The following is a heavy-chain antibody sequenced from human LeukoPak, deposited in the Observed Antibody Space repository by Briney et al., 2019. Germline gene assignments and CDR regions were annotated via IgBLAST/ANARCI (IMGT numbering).Heavy chain of an antibody. CDR2: MNPNSGNT. Sequence: ASVKVSCKASGYTFTSYDVSWVRQASGQGLEWVGWMNPNSGNTGYAQNFQGRVTMTRDTSISTAYMELTSLRSDDTAVYYCARDREKGATGDAFDIWGQGTMVTVSS. V-gene: IGHV1-8*01. CDR1: GYTFTSYD. J-gene: IGHJ3*02. CDR3: ARDREKGATGDAFDI. D-gene: IGHD1-14*01.